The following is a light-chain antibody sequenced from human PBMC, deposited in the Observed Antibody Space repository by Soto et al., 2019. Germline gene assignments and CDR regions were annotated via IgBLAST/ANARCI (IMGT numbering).Light chain of an antibody. CDR2: DVS. Sequence: QSVLTQPASVPGSPGQSITISCAGTSSDVGGYNYVSWYQQHPGKAPKLMIYDVSNRPSGASNRFSGSKSGNTASLTISGLQAEDEADYYCSSYTSSSTNVFGTGTKVTVL. CDR3: SSYTSSSTNV. V-gene: IGLV2-14*01. CDR1: SSDVGGYNY. J-gene: IGLJ1*01.